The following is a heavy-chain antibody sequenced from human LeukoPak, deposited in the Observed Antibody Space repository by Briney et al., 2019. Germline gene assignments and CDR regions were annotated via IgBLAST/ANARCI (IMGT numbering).Heavy chain of an antibody. CDR3: ARGPHSIAAAVDY. J-gene: IGHJ4*02. CDR1: GFTFSSYA. V-gene: IGHV3-30-3*01. Sequence: GRSLRLSCAASGFTFSSYAMHWVRQAPGKGLEWVAVISYDGSNKYYADSVKGRFTISRDNSKNTLYLQMNSLRAEDTAVYYCARGPHSIAAAVDYWGQGTLVTVSS. CDR2: ISYDGSNK. D-gene: IGHD6-13*01.